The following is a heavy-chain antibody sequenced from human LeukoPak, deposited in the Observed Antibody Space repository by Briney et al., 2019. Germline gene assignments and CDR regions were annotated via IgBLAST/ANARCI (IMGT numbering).Heavy chain of an antibody. Sequence: GGSLRLSCAASGFTFSSYGMHWVRQAPGKGLEWVAFIRYDGSNKYYADSVKGRFTISRDNSKNTLYLQMNSLRAEDTAVYYCAKGSDQLLYFNWFDPWGQGTLVTVSS. CDR2: IRYDGSNK. D-gene: IGHD2-2*02. CDR3: AKGSDQLLYFNWFDP. V-gene: IGHV3-30*02. CDR1: GFTFSSYG. J-gene: IGHJ5*02.